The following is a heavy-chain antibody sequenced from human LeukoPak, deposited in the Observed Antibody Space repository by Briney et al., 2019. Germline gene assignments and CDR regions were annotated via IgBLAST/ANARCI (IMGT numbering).Heavy chain of an antibody. Sequence: SETLSLTCTVSGGSISSYYWSWIRQPPGKGLEWIGYIYTSGSTNYNPSLKSRVTISVDTSKNQFSLKLSSVTAADTAVYYCAREHRYYYDSSGYYDYWGQGTLVTVSS. CDR3: AREHRYYYDSSGYYDY. J-gene: IGHJ4*02. CDR2: IYTSGST. CDR1: GGSISSYY. V-gene: IGHV4-4*09. D-gene: IGHD3-22*01.